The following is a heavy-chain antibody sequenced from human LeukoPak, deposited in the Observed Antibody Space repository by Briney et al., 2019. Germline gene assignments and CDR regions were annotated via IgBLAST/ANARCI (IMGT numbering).Heavy chain of an antibody. J-gene: IGHJ4*02. V-gene: IGHV1-3*03. CDR3: ARGSDVVVVAATVPFDY. CDR1: GYTFTSYA. D-gene: IGHD2-15*01. Sequence: ASVKVSCKASGYTFTSYAVHWVRQAPGQRLEWMGWINAGNGNTKYSQEFQGRVTITRDTSASTAYMELSSLRSEDTAVYYCARGSDVVVVAATVPFDYWGQGTLVTVSS. CDR2: INAGNGNT.